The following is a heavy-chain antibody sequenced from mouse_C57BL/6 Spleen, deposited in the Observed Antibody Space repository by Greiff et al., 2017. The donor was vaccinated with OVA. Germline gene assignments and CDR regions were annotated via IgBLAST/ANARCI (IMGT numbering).Heavy chain of an antibody. CDR1: GYAFSSYW. CDR3: ARKVDLLWLRQGYFDV. CDR2: IYPGDGDT. J-gene: IGHJ1*03. Sequence: QVQLKESGAELVKPGASVKISCKASGYAFSSYWMNWVKQRPGKGLEWIGQIYPGDGDTNYNGKFKGKATLPADKSSSTAYMQRSSLTSEDSAVYFCARKVDLLWLRQGYFDVWGTGTTVTVSS. D-gene: IGHD2-2*01. V-gene: IGHV1-80*01.